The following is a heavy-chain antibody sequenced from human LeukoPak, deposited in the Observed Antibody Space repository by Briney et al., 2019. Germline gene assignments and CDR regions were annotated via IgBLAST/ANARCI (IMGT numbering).Heavy chain of an antibody. D-gene: IGHD1-7*01. J-gene: IGHJ3*02. CDR2: ISGYNGTT. CDR1: GYAFTSYG. V-gene: IGHV1-18*01. Sequence: ASVKVSCTASGYAFTSYGIGWVRQAPGQGHGWMGWISGYNGTTNYAQKLQGRVTMTTDTSTSTAYMELRSLRYDDAAVYYCARDARYNWNSGAFDIWGQGTMVTVSS. CDR3: ARDARYNWNSGAFDI.